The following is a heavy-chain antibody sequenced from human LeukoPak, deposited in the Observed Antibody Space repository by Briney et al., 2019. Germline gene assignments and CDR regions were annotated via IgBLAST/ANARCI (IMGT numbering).Heavy chain of an antibody. V-gene: IGHV3-23*01. CDR1: GFTFSSYA. J-gene: IGHJ5*02. D-gene: IGHD4-17*01. CDR2: ISGSGGST. Sequence: GGSLRLSCAASGFTFSSYAMSWVRQAPGKGLEWVSAISGSGGSTYYADSVKGRFTISRDNSKNTLYLQMNSLRAEDTAVYYSAKDNSAPATTVTNNFFDPWGQGTLGTVSS. CDR3: AKDNSAPATTVTNNFFDP.